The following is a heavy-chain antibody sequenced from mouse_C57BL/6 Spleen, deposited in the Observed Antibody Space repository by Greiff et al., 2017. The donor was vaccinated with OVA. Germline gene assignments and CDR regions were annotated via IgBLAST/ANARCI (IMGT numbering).Heavy chain of an antibody. CDR3: ARSALGRRNY. Sequence: QVQLQQPGAELVMPGASVKLSCKASGYTFTSYWMHWVKQRPGQGLEWIGEIDPSDSYTNYNQKFKGKSTLTVDKSSSTAYMQPSSLTSEDSVVYYCARSALGRRNYWGQGTTLTVSS. CDR2: IDPSDSYT. V-gene: IGHV1-69*01. J-gene: IGHJ2*01. D-gene: IGHD4-1*01. CDR1: GYTFTSYW.